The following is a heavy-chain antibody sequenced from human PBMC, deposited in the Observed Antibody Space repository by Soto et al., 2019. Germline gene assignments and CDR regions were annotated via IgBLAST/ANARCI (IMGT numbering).Heavy chain of an antibody. J-gene: IGHJ4*02. V-gene: IGHV3-30-3*01. CDR3: ARDGDLDY. CDR2: ISYDGSNK. CDR1: GFTFRSYA. D-gene: IGHD4-17*01. Sequence: QVQLVESGGGVVQPGRSLRLSCAASGFTFRSYAMHWVRQAPGKGLEWVAVISYDGSNKYYADSVKGRFTISRDNSKNTLYLQMNSLRAEDTAVYYCARDGDLDYWGQGTLVTVSS.